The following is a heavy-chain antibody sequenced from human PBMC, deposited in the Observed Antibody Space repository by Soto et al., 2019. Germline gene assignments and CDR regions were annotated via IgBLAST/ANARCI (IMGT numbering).Heavy chain of an antibody. CDR2: INAGNGNT. Sequence: QVQLVQSGAEEKKPGASVKVSCKASGYTFTSYAMHWVRQAPGQRLEWMGWINAGNGNTKYSQKFQGRVPITRDTSASTAYTERSSLRSEDTAVYYCARAPSWWYFDLWGRGTLVTVSS. CDR1: GYTFTSYA. V-gene: IGHV1-3*05. CDR3: ARAPSWWYFDL. J-gene: IGHJ2*01.